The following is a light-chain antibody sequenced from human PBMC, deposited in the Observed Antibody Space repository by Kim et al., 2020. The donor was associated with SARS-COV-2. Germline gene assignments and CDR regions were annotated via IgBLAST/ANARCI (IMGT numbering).Light chain of an antibody. Sequence: DIQMTQTPSSLSASLGDRITITCRASRTISTYLNWYQHKPGKPPKLLIYTASSLQSGVPPRFSGSGSATDFTLTISSLQPEDFATYYCQQSFSPPWTFGQGTKVDIK. V-gene: IGKV1-39*01. J-gene: IGKJ1*01. CDR1: RTISTY. CDR2: TAS. CDR3: QQSFSPPWT.